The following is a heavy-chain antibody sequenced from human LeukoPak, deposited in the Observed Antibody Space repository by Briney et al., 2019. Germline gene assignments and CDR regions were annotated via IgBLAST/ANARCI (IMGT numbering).Heavy chain of an antibody. Sequence: SVKVSRKASGGTFSSYAISWVRQAPGQGLEWMGRIIPIFGTANYAQKFQGRVTITTDESTSTAYMELSSLRSEDTAVYYCARALVGATITSPFDYWGQGTLVTVSS. J-gene: IGHJ4*02. V-gene: IGHV1-69*05. CDR3: ARALVGATITSPFDY. CDR1: GGTFSSYA. CDR2: IIPIFGTA. D-gene: IGHD1-26*01.